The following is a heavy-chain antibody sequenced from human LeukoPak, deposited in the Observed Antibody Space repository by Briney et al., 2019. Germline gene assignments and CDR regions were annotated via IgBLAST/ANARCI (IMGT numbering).Heavy chain of an antibody. CDR3: ARAGTYDYVWGSYRYTGVFDY. Sequence: SETLSLTCAVYGGSFSGYYWSWIRQPPGKRLEWIGEINHSGSTNYNPSLKSRVTISVDTSKNQFSLKLSSVTAADTAVYYCARAGTYDYVWGSYRYTGVFDYWGQGTLVTVSS. CDR1: GGSFSGYY. CDR2: INHSGST. D-gene: IGHD3-16*02. V-gene: IGHV4-34*01. J-gene: IGHJ4*02.